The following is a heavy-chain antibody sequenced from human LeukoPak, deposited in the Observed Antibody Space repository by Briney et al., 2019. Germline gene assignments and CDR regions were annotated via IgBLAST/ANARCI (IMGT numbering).Heavy chain of an antibody. CDR3: ARDVSDYGDYSDY. D-gene: IGHD4-17*01. Sequence: PGRSLRLSCAASGFTFSSYGMHWVRQAPGKGLEWVAVIWYDGSNKYYADSVKGRFTISRGNSKNTLYLQMNSLRAEDTAVYYCARDVSDYGDYSDYWGQGTLVTVSS. CDR2: IWYDGSNK. CDR1: GFTFSSYG. V-gene: IGHV3-33*01. J-gene: IGHJ4*02.